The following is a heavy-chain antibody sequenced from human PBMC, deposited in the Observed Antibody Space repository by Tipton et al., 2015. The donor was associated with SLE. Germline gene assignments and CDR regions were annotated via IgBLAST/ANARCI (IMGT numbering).Heavy chain of an antibody. CDR3: ARSRDDFGSGDYWDAFEI. CDR2: ISDHNENT. CDR1: GYTFVNYA. Sequence: QSGAEVKKPGASVRVSCKTSGYTFVNYAISWVRQAPGQGLEWVGWISDHNENTNYGQKFQGRVSLTTDTSTNTAYMELWSLTSDDTAVYYCARSRDDFGSGDYWDAFEIWGRGTKVIVSS. J-gene: IGHJ3*02. D-gene: IGHD3-3*01. V-gene: IGHV1-18*01.